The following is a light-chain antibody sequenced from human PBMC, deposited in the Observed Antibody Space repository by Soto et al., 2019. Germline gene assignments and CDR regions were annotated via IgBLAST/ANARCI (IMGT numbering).Light chain of an antibody. Sequence: QSVLTQPASVSGSPGQSITISCTGTSSDVGGYNYVSWYQQHPGKAPKLMIYEVSNRPSGVSNRFSGPKSGNTASLTISGLQAEDEADYYCSSYTSSSTHVVFGGGTRSPS. V-gene: IGLV2-14*01. CDR2: EVS. CDR1: SSDVGGYNY. J-gene: IGLJ2*01. CDR3: SSYTSSSTHVV.